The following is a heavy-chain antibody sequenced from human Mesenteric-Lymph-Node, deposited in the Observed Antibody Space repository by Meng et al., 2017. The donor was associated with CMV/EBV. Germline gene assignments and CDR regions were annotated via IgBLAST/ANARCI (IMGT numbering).Heavy chain of an antibody. D-gene: IGHD2-8*01. CDR2: IYPGDSDT. CDR3: ARLDSQLVYGYFHF. Sequence: GESLKISCKGSGYSFTTYWIGWVRQMPGRGLEWMGIIYPGDSDTTYSPSFQGQVTISADKSISTAYLQWSSLKASDTAMYYCARLDSQLVYGYFHFWGQGTRVTVSS. J-gene: IGHJ4*02. V-gene: IGHV5-51*01. CDR1: GYSFTTYW.